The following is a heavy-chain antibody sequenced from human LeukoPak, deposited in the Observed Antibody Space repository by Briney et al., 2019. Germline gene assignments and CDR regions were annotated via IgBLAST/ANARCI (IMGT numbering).Heavy chain of an antibody. D-gene: IGHD6-13*01. CDR2: IYTSGST. J-gene: IGHJ6*03. V-gene: IGHV4-4*09. CDR1: GGSISSYY. CDR3: ARHLTTQTPGIAAAPKPYYMDV. Sequence: SETLSLTCTVSGGSISSYYWSWIRQPPGKGLEWIGYIYTSGSTNYNPSLKSRVTISVDTSKNQFSLKLSSVTAADTAVYYCARHLTTQTPGIAAAPKPYYMDVWGKGTTATVSS.